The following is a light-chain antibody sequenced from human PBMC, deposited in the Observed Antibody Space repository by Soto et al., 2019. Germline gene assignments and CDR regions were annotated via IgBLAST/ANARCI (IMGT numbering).Light chain of an antibody. J-gene: IGLJ2*01. Sequence: QSVLTQPPSVSGAPGQRVTISCTGSSSNIGAGYDVHWYQQLPGTAPKLLIYGNSNRPSGVPYRFSGSKSGTSASLAITGGQAEDDADYYCQTYDSSLRSLVCGGGTKLTVL. V-gene: IGLV1-40*01. CDR1: SSNIGAGYD. CDR3: QTYDSSLRSLV. CDR2: GNS.